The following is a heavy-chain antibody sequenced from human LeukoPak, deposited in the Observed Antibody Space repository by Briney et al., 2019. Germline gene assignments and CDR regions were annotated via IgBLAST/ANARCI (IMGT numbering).Heavy chain of an antibody. J-gene: IGHJ4*02. D-gene: IGHD3-10*01. CDR1: GYTFTSYG. CDR3: AREYYGSGSYYNGLDY. CDR2: ISAYNGNT. Sequence: ALVKVSCKASGYTFTSYGISWVRQAPGQGLEWMGWISAYNGNTNYAQKLQGRVTMTTDTSTSTAYMELRSLRSDDTAVYYCAREYYGSGSYYNGLDYWGQGTLVTVSS. V-gene: IGHV1-18*01.